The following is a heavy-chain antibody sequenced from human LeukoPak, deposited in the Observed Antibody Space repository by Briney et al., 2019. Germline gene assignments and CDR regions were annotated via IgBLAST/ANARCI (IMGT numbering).Heavy chain of an antibody. Sequence: GGSLRLSCAPSGFTFSSYAMSWVRQAPGKGLEWVSVISGSGGTTFYADSVKGRFTISRDNSKNTLYLQMNSLRAEDTAVYYCAKVQQFYFDYWGRGTLVTVSS. J-gene: IGHJ4*02. CDR1: GFTFSSYA. V-gene: IGHV3-23*01. CDR2: ISGSGGTT. CDR3: AKVQQFYFDY. D-gene: IGHD4-11*01.